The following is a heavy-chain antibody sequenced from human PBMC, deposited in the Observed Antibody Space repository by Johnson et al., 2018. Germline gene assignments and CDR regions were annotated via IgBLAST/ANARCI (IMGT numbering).Heavy chain of an antibody. V-gene: IGHV4-39*01. D-gene: IGHD3-16*01. Sequence: QVQLKESGPGLVKPSETLSLTCTVSGGSTSSSGNYWGWILQPPGKGLEWIGRFYYIGNTYYTPSLKSRVTISLETYKSQFFLNLSSVTAADTAVYYCARHWGSFDVWGQGTMVTVSS. CDR1: GGSTSSSGNY. J-gene: IGHJ3*01. CDR2: FYYIGNT. CDR3: ARHWGSFDV.